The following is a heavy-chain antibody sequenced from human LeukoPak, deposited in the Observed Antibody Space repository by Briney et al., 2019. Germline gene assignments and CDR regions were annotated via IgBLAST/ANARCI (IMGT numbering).Heavy chain of an antibody. CDR1: GFTFSSYA. D-gene: IGHD3-10*01. CDR3: AKSTSGLIDY. J-gene: IGHJ4*02. Sequence: GGSLRLSCAASGFTFSSYAMSWVRQAPGKGLEWVSGISGSGGSTHYADSVKGRITISRDNSKNTIYLQMNSLRDEDTAVYYCAKSTSGLIDYWGQGTLVTVSS. CDR2: ISGSGGST. V-gene: IGHV3-23*01.